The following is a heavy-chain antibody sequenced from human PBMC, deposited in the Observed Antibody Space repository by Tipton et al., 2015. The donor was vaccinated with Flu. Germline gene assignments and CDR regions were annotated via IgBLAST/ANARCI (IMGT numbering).Heavy chain of an antibody. V-gene: IGHV5-51*01. CDR1: GYSFTSNW. CDR2: IYPGDSDT. D-gene: IGHD6-19*01. J-gene: IGHJ5*02. Sequence: VQLVQSGAEVKKPGESLKISCKGSGYSFTSNWIGWVRQMPGKGLEWMGIIYPGDSDTRYSTSFQGQVTISADKSISTAYLQWSSLKASDPAMYYCARLGGSAWSYNWFDPWGQGTLVTVSS. CDR3: ARLGGSAWSYNWFDP.